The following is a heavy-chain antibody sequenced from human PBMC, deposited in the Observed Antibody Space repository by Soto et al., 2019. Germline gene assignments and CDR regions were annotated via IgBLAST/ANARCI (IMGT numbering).Heavy chain of an antibody. Sequence: QVQLQESGPGLVKPSETLSLTCTVSGGTISRYYWSWIRQPPGKGLEWIGYMYNTGSTVYNPSFKSRVTISVDTSNNQFALKLNSVPPADTAVYDCARDLWGYCGTDCYPLDVWGQGTTVTVSS. D-gene: IGHD2-21*02. J-gene: IGHJ6*02. CDR2: MYNTGST. CDR3: ARDLWGYCGTDCYPLDV. V-gene: IGHV4-59*01. CDR1: GGTISRYY.